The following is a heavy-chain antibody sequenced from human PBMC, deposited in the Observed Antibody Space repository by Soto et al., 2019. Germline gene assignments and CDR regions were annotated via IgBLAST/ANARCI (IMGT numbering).Heavy chain of an antibody. J-gene: IGHJ3*01. CDR2: LYDLDGS. D-gene: IGHD1-1*01. V-gene: IGHV3-53*01. Sequence: DVQLVESGGGLIQPGESLRLSCAAFGFTISGKKYVAWVRQAPGKGLEWVSALYDLDGSFYAASVKGRFTTSSDSSKTTVYLQMNDLRPDDTAVYYCATWHEGEHAYDVWGQGTTVTVSS. CDR1: GFTISGKKY. CDR3: ATWHEGEHAYDV.